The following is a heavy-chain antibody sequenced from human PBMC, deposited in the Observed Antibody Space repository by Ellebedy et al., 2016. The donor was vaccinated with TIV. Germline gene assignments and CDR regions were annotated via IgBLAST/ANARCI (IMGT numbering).Heavy chain of an antibody. D-gene: IGHD6-19*01. Sequence: GESLKISCAASGFTFNNYAMSWARQAPGKGLEWISVIYSGGSTYYADSVKGRFIISRDISRNTLYLQMNSLRAEDTAVYCCARDVYSSGWYFGFDYWGQGTLVTVSS. CDR2: IYSGGST. CDR1: GFTFNNYA. CDR3: ARDVYSSGWYFGFDY. V-gene: IGHV3-53*01. J-gene: IGHJ4*02.